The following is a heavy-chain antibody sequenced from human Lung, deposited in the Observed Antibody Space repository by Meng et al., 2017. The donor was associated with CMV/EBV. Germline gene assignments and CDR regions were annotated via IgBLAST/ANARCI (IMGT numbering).Heavy chain of an antibody. CDR3: ARGRIQLWLEKNYYYGMDV. V-gene: IGHV1-2*02. Sequence: SXXVSXKASGYTFTGYYMHWVRQAPGQGLEWMGWINPNSGGTNYAQKFQGRVTMTRDTSISTAYMELSRLRSDDTAVYYCARGRIQLWLEKNYYYGMDVWXQGTTVTVSS. CDR2: INPNSGGT. D-gene: IGHD5-18*01. J-gene: IGHJ6*02. CDR1: GYTFTGYY.